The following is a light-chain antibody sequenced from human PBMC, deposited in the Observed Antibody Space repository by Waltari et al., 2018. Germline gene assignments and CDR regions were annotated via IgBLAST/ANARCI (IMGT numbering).Light chain of an antibody. CDR2: DAS. V-gene: IGKV3-11*01. J-gene: IGKJ2*01. Sequence: EIVLTQSPATLSLSPGERATLSCRASQSVSSYLAWYQQKPGQAPRLLIYDASNRATGIPARFSGSGSGTDFTLTISSLEPEDFAVYYCQQRSYLGPYTFGQGTKLEIK. CDR3: QQRSYLGPYT. CDR1: QSVSSY.